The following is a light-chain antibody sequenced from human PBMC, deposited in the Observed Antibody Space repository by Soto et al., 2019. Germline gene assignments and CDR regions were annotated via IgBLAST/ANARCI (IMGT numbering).Light chain of an antibody. V-gene: IGKV1-5*01. Sequence: DIQMTQSPSTLSASVGDRVTITCRASQSISSWLAWYQQKPGKAPKLLIYDASSLESGVPSRFSGSGYGTEFTLTIRSLQPDDFAPYYCQQYNSYSEYTFGQGTKLEIK. CDR2: DAS. CDR1: QSISSW. CDR3: QQYNSYSEYT. J-gene: IGKJ2*01.